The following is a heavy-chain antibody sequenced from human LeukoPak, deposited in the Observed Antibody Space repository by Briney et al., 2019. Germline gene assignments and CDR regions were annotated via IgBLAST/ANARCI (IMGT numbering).Heavy chain of an antibody. D-gene: IGHD4-17*01. CDR2: ISAYNGNT. Sequence: ASVKVSCKASGYTYTSYGNSWVRQSPGQGLEWMGWISAYNGNTNYAQKLQGRVTMTTDTSTSTAYMELRSLRSDDTAVYYCARDQTVTTEYMDVWGKGTTVTVSS. CDR3: ARDQTVTTEYMDV. J-gene: IGHJ6*03. CDR1: GYTYTSYG. V-gene: IGHV1-18*01.